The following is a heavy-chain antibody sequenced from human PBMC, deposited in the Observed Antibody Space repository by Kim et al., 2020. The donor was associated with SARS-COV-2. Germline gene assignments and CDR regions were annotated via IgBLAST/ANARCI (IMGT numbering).Heavy chain of an antibody. CDR3: AIPTRGANEEMDYYYYAMDV. J-gene: IGHJ6*02. CDR1: GFTFSDYY. D-gene: IGHD2-8*01. V-gene: IGHV3-11*01. Sequence: GGSLRLSCTASGFTFSDYYMTWIRQAPGKGLEWVSDINSSGRTVKYADSVKGRFTVSRDNAKKSLYLQMSSLRVDDTAVYYCAIPTRGANEEMDYYYYAMDVWGQGITVTVSS. CDR2: INSSGRTV.